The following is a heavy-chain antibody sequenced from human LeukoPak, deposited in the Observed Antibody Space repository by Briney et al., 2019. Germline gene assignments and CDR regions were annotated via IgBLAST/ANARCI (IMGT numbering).Heavy chain of an antibody. CDR2: IIPIFGTA. CDR3: ARSQGYCSSTSCYTGFDY. J-gene: IGHJ4*02. Sequence: SVKVSCKASGGTFSSYAISWVRQAPGQGLEWMGGIIPIFGTANYAQKFQGRVTITADESTSTAYMELSSLGSEDTAVYYCARSQGYCSSTSCYTGFDYWGQGTLVTVSS. D-gene: IGHD2-2*02. CDR1: GGTFSSYA. V-gene: IGHV1-69*13.